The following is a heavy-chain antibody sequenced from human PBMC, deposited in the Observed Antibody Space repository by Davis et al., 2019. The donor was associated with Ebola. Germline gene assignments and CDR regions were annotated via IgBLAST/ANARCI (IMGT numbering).Heavy chain of an antibody. V-gene: IGHV3-74*01. CDR1: GFTFSRYW. J-gene: IGHJ4*02. Sequence: GESLKISCAASGFTFSRYWMHWVRQAPGKGLVWVSRINDDGSTTSHADYVKGRFTISRDNAKNTLYLQMNSLTAEDTAVYYCVRTTYGAPEYWGQGTLVTVSS. CDR2: INDDGSTT. D-gene: IGHD4-17*01. CDR3: VRTTYGAPEY.